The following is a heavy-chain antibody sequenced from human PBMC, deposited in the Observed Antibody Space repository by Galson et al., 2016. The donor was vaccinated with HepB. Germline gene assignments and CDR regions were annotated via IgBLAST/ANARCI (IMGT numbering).Heavy chain of an antibody. CDR1: GGSIXXXNYX. CDR2: XXXSGXX. CDR3: ARHEDYGXXLDY. V-gene: IGHV4-39*01. Sequence: SETLSLTCTVSGGSIXXXNYXXXWXXXPPXXXLEXXXSXXXSGXXXYNXXPKSRVRISGDTSKNQFSXXLSSVTAAGTAVYYCARHEDYGXXLDYWGQGTLXTVSS. J-gene: IGHJ4*02. D-gene: IGHD4-17*01.